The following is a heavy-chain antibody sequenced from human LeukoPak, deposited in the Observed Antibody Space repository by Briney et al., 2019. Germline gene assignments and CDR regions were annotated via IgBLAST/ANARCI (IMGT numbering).Heavy chain of an antibody. CDR2: IIPIFGTA. Sequence: SVKVSCKASGGTFSSYAISWVRQAPGQGLEWMGGIIPIFGTANYAQKFQGRVTITTDESTSTAYMELSSLRSEDTAVYYCARERGADFWSGPHESYFDYWGQGTLVTVSS. V-gene: IGHV1-69*05. CDR1: GGTFSSYA. CDR3: ARERGADFWSGPHESYFDY. J-gene: IGHJ4*02. D-gene: IGHD3-3*01.